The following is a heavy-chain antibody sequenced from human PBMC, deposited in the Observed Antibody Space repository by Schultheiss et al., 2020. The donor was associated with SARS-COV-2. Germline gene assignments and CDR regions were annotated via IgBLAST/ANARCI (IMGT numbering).Heavy chain of an antibody. Sequence: SVKVSCKASGGTFSSYAISWVRQAPGQGLEWMGRIIPILGIANYAQKFQGRVTITADKSTSTAYMELRSLRSDDTAVYYCARSAAAAGTRNWGWFDPWGQGTLVTVSS. J-gene: IGHJ5*02. V-gene: IGHV1-69*04. CDR2: IIPILGIA. CDR3: ARSAAAAGTRNWGWFDP. CDR1: GGTFSSYA. D-gene: IGHD6-13*01.